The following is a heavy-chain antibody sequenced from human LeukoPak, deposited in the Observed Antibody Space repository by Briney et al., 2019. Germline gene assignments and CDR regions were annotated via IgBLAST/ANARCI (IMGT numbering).Heavy chain of an antibody. D-gene: IGHD4-17*01. V-gene: IGHV3-23*01. J-gene: IGHJ4*02. Sequence: GGSLRLSCAASGFTFSTYAMSWVRQAPGRGLEWVSIIRGSSISTYYADSVKGRFTIPRDNSKNTVYLQMNSLRAEDTAIYYCAKDLYGDYGGIDYWGQGTLVTVSS. CDR2: IRGSSIST. CDR1: GFTFSTYA. CDR3: AKDLYGDYGGIDY.